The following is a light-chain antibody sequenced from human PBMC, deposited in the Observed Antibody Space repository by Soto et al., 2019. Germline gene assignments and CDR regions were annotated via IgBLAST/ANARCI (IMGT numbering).Light chain of an antibody. CDR3: QQYNNWPPFT. Sequence: EIVMTQSPATLSVSPGERASLSCRASQSVGSKLAWYQHKPGQAPRLLIYDASTRATGVPARFSGSGSGTEFTLTISSLQPEDFAVYYCQQYNNWPPFTFGPGTKVDIK. CDR2: DAS. J-gene: IGKJ3*01. CDR1: QSVGSK. V-gene: IGKV3-15*01.